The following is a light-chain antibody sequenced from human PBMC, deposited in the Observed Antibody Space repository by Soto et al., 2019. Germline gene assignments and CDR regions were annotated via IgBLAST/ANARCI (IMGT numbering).Light chain of an antibody. CDR1: QSVSSD. CDR3: KRYNSYLIT. CDR2: GAS. V-gene: IGKV3D-15*01. Sequence: TMSPATLSVYTKERATLSCRASQSVSSDLAWYHQKPGQAPRLLIYGASSRATGIPDRFSGSGSGTDFTLSICRLEPDDCVTYCCKRYNSYLITFAQGTRLEI. J-gene: IGKJ5*01.